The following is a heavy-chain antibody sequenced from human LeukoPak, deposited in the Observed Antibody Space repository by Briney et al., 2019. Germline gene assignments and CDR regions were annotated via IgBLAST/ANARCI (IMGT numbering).Heavy chain of an antibody. V-gene: IGHV1-69*01. CDR1: GGTSSSYA. CDR2: IIPIFGTA. D-gene: IGHD6-6*01. Sequence: GSSVKVSCKASGGTSSSYAISWVRQAPGQGLEWMGGIIPIFGTANYAQKFQGRVTITADESTSTAYMELSSLRSEDTAVYYCARDHSSSGSKPDAFDIWGQGTMVTVSS. CDR3: ARDHSSSGSKPDAFDI. J-gene: IGHJ3*02.